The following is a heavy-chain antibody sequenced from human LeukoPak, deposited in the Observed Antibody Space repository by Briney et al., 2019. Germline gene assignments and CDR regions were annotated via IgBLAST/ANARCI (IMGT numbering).Heavy chain of an antibody. CDR1: GFTLCSSA. CDR3: ARIGAGSSRDY. CDR2: ISGSGGST. V-gene: IGHV3-23*01. J-gene: IGHJ4*02. D-gene: IGHD6-25*01. Sequence: GGSLRLACAASGFTLCSSAMRGVRQAPGKGLEWVSAISGSGGSTYYADSVKGRFTISRDNAKNSLYLQMNSLRAEDTAVYYCARIGAGSSRDYWGQGTLVTVSS.